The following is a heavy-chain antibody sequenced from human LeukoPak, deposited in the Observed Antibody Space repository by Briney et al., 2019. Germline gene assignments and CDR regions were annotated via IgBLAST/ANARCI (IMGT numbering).Heavy chain of an antibody. CDR2: FDPEDGET. Sequence: ASVKVSCKVSGYTLTELSMHWVRQAPGKGLEWMGGFDPEDGETIYAQKFQGRVTMTEDTSTDTAYMELSSLRSEDTAVYYCATSSFTIRELDAFDIWGQGTMVTVSS. CDR3: ATSSFTIRELDAFDI. V-gene: IGHV1-24*01. CDR1: GYTLTELS. D-gene: IGHD3-3*01. J-gene: IGHJ3*02.